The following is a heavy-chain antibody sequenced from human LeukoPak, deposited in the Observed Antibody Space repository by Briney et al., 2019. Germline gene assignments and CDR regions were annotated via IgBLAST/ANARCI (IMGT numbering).Heavy chain of an antibody. J-gene: IGHJ4*02. CDR2: ISSSGSTT. V-gene: IGHV3-11*01. CDR1: GSTFSDYY. CDR3: ARDSTSSSMNY. Sequence: GGSLRLSCAASGSTFSDYYMSWIRQAPGKGLEWVSYISSSGSTTYYADSVKGRFTISRDNAKNSLYLQMNSLRAEDTAVYYCARDSTSSSMNYWGQGTLVTVSS. D-gene: IGHD6-13*01.